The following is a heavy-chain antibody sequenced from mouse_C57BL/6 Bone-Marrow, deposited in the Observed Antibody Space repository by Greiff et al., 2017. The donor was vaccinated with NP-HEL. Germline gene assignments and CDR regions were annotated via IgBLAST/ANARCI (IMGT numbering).Heavy chain of an antibody. CDR1: GYTFTSYG. CDR3: AAIYDGYLYFDV. V-gene: IGHV1-81*01. J-gene: IGHJ1*03. CDR2: IYPRSGNT. D-gene: IGHD2-3*01. Sequence: QVQLQQSGAELARPGASVKLSCKASGYTFTSYGISWVKQRTGQGLEWIGEIYPRSGNTYYNEKFKGKATLTADKSSSTAYMGLRSLTSEDSAVYFCAAIYDGYLYFDVWGTGTTVTVSS.